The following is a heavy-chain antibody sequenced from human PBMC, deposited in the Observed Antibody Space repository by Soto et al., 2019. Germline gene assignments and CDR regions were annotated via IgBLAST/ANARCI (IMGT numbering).Heavy chain of an antibody. J-gene: IGHJ5*02. CDR3: TREQSDDNYFDP. CDR1: GAAPSSGGYF. V-gene: IGHV4-61*08. Sequence: SETLSLTCTVSGAAPSSGGYFYTWVRQPPGKGLEWLGYIYYSGGTNYNPSLKSRVTISLDKSKSQFSLRLISVTAADTAVYYCTREQSDDNYFDPWGQGTLVTVSS. D-gene: IGHD6-19*01. CDR2: IYYSGGT.